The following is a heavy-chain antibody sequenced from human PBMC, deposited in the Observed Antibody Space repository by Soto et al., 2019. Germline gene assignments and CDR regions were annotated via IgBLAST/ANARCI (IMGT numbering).Heavy chain of an antibody. CDR1: GGTFSSYA. CDR3: ATDQVINIAAAGQFDY. V-gene: IGHV1-69*06. J-gene: IGHJ4*02. D-gene: IGHD6-13*01. Sequence: QVQLVQSGAEVKKPGSSVTVSCKASGGTFSSYAISWVRQAPGHGLEWVGVITPMYGTTNFAHKFQGRVTISADKSTSTAYMELRSLRSEDTAVYYCATDQVINIAAAGQFDYWGQGTLVTVSS. CDR2: ITPMYGTT.